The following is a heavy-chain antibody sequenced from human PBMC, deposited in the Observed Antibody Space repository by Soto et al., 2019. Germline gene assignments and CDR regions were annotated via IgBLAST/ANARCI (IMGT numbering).Heavy chain of an antibody. Sequence: EVQLVGSGGGLVQPGGSLRLSCVASGFTFSSYGMHWVRQAPGKGLEFVSAITGNGGRIYYANSVKGRFTISRDNSKNTLYLQMGSLRAEDTAVYYCARRNTGYDLWGQGTLVTVSS. J-gene: IGHJ5*02. D-gene: IGHD5-12*01. CDR1: GFTFSSYG. CDR3: ARRNTGYDL. CDR2: ITGNGGRI. V-gene: IGHV3-64*01.